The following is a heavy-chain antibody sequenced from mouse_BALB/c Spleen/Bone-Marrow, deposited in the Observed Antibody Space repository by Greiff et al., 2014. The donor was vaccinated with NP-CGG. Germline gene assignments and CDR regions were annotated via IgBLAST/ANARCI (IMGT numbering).Heavy chain of an antibody. CDR3: ARHXDXXXAXXXX. V-gene: IGHV1-62-2*01. CDR1: GYTFTEYI. CDR2: FYPGSXXX. Sequence: VQLQQSGAELVQPGASVKXXCKASGYTFTEYIIHWVKQRPGQGLEWIGWFYPGSXXXXXXXXXXXXXXXXXXKSXSTVYMELSRWTSEDSAVYFCARHXDXXXAXXXXWGQGTLVTVSA. J-gene: IGHJ3*01.